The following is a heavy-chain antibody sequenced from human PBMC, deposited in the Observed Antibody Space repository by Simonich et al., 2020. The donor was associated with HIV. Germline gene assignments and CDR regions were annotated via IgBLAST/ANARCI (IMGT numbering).Heavy chain of an antibody. CDR2: INHSGST. V-gene: IGHV4-34*01. J-gene: IGHJ1*01. D-gene: IGHD6-13*01. CDR3: ARLTAGGLGEYFQH. CDR1: GGSFSGYY. Sequence: QVQLQQWGARLLKPSETLSLTCAVYGGSFSGYYWSWIRQPPGKGLEGIGEINHSGSTNYNPALKSRVTISVDTSKNQFSLKLSSVTAADTAVYYCARLTAGGLGEYFQHWGQGTLVTVSS.